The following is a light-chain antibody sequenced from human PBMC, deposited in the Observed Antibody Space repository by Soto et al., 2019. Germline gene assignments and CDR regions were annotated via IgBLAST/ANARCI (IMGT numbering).Light chain of an antibody. CDR2: EVS. J-gene: IGLJ2*01. V-gene: IGLV2-8*01. CDR1: SSDVGGYNF. Sequence: QSALTQPPSASGSPGQSVTISCTGTSSDVGGYNFVSWYQQHPGKAPKRMIYEVSERPSGVPDRFSGSKSGNTASLTVSGLQSEDEADYYFSSYAGSNIVVFGGGTKLTVL. CDR3: SSYAGSNIVV.